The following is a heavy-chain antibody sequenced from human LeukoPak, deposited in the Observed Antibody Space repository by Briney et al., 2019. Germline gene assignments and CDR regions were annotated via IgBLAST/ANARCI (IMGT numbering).Heavy chain of an antibody. Sequence: PGGSLRLSRQGSEYSFATYWIAWLRQMPGKGLEWMGIIYPSDSDTRYSPSFQGQVTISADKSIKTAYLQWSSLKASDTAMYYCARPLQGIVGATGFDYWGQGTLVTVSS. D-gene: IGHD1-26*01. J-gene: IGHJ4*02. CDR2: IYPSDSDT. V-gene: IGHV5-51*01. CDR1: EYSFATYW. CDR3: ARPLQGIVGATGFDY.